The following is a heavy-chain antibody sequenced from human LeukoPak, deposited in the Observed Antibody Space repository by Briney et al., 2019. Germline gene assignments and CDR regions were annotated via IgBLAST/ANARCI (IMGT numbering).Heavy chain of an antibody. D-gene: IGHD1-26*01. J-gene: IGHJ4*02. CDR2: ISSSSSYI. Sequence: GGSLTLSCAVSGFTFSRFSMTWVRQAPGKGLEWVSSISSSSSYIYYRDSVKGPFTISRDNAKNSLYLQMHSLRAEDTAVYYCALVGATSWAPFDYWGQGTLVTVSS. CDR1: GFTFSRFS. CDR3: ALVGATSWAPFDY. V-gene: IGHV3-21*01.